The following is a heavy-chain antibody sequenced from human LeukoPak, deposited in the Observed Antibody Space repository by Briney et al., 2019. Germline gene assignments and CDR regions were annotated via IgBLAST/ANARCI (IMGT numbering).Heavy chain of an antibody. Sequence: SETLSRNCAVSGHSISSADWWGWIRQSPGKGLEWIGYVHDSGETHYSPSLKSRVTMSVDKSKTQFSLKLTSVTDVDTAVYHCAKKRNGISYFDSWGQGTLVTVPS. V-gene: IGHV4-28*01. CDR1: GHSISSADW. J-gene: IGHJ4*02. D-gene: IGHD1-1*01. CDR3: AKKRNGISYFDS. CDR2: VHDSGET.